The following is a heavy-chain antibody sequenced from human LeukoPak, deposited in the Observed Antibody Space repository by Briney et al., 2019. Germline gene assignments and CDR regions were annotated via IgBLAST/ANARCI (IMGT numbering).Heavy chain of an antibody. Sequence: SETLSLTCTVSGGSISGYFWSWIRQPPGKGLEWIGFVSYTGSTNYNPSLKSRVTISVDTTKNQVSLRLRSVIAADTAGYYCARDGCPTGTKTNCLGNWFDPWGQGTLVTVSS. D-gene: IGHD1-7*01. CDR1: GGSISGYF. CDR2: VSYTGST. V-gene: IGHV4-59*01. CDR3: ARDGCPTGTKTNCLGNWFDP. J-gene: IGHJ5*02.